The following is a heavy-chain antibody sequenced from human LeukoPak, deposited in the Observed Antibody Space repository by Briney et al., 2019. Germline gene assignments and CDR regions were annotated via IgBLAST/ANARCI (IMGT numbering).Heavy chain of an antibody. CDR2: IKSKTDGGTT. Sequence: GGSLRLSCAASGFTFSNAWMSWVRQAPGKGLEWVGRIKSKTDGGTTDYAAPVKGRFTISRDDSKNTLYLQMNSLKTEDTAVYYCARRRDSGSLQHFDYWGQGTLVTVSS. V-gene: IGHV3-15*01. J-gene: IGHJ4*02. D-gene: IGHD1-26*01. CDR1: GFTFSNAW. CDR3: ARRRDSGSLQHFDY.